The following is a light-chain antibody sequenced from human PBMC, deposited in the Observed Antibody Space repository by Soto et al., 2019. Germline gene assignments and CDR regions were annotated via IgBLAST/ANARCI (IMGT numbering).Light chain of an antibody. Sequence: QSALTQPASVSGSLGQSITISCSGTSSDVGGYKYVSWYQQHPGKAPKLMIYEVSIRPSGVSNRFSGSKSGNTASLTISVLQAYDEADYDCRAFTTTSARFFGTGTKLTVL. CDR3: RAFTTTSARF. V-gene: IGLV2-14*01. CDR1: SSDVGGYKY. CDR2: EVS. J-gene: IGLJ1*01.